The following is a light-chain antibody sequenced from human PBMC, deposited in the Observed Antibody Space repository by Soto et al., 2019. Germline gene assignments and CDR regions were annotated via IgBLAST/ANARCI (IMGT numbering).Light chain of an antibody. CDR2: EVI. J-gene: IGLJ3*02. CDR1: NSDAGGSTY. Sequence: QSALTQPPSASGSPGQSVTISCTGTNSDAGGSTYVSWYQQHPGKAPKLVIYEVIKRPSGVPDRFSGSRSGNTASLTVSGLHSEDEVDYYCSSNLVGTNVKMFGGGTKLTVL. CDR3: SSNLVGTNVKM. V-gene: IGLV2-8*01.